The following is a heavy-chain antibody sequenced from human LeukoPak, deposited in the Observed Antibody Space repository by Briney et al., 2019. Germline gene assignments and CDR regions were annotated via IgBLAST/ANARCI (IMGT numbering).Heavy chain of an antibody. V-gene: IGHV1-69*04. Sequence: ASVKVSCKASGGTFSSYAISWGRQAPGQGLEWMGRIIPILGIANYAQKFQGRVTITADKSTSTAYMGLSSLRSEDTAVYYCATSDSGLWDYWGQGTLVTVSS. J-gene: IGHJ4*02. CDR2: IIPILGIA. CDR3: ATSDSGLWDY. CDR1: GGTFSSYA. D-gene: IGHD3-16*01.